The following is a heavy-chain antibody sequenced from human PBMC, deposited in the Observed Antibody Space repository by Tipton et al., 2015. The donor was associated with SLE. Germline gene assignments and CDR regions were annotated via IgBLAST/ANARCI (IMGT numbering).Heavy chain of an antibody. CDR2: IYYSGST. J-gene: IGHJ5*02. Sequence: LRLSCTVSAGSISSYYWSWIRQPPGKGLEWIGYIYYSGSTNYNPSLKSRVTISVDTSKNQFSLKLSSVTAADTAVYYCARTFPYGGFDPWGQGTLVTVSS. D-gene: IGHD4-23*01. V-gene: IGHV4-59*01. CDR1: AGSISSYY. CDR3: ARTFPYGGFDP.